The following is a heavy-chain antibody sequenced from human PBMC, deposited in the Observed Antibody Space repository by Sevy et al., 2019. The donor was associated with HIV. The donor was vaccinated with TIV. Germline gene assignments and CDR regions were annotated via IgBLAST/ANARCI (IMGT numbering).Heavy chain of an antibody. Sequence: GGSLRLSCAASGFTFSSYAMSWVRQAPGKGLEWVSTFSFGCGKINYADSVKCLFTISRDNSKNTLYLQMHSLRAEDTAVYYCAREGCSKPHDYWGQGTLVTVSS. D-gene: IGHD3-10*02. V-gene: IGHV3-23*01. CDR2: FSFGCGKI. CDR3: AREGCSKPHDY. J-gene: IGHJ4*02. CDR1: GFTFSSYA.